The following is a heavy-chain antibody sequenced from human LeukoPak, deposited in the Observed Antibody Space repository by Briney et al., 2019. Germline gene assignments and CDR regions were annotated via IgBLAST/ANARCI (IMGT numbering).Heavy chain of an antibody. J-gene: IGHJ4*02. Sequence: SGGSLRLSCAASGFTFTGYAMSWVRQAPGKGLEWVSVISGSGGGTYYADSVKGRFTISRDNSKNTLYLQMNSLRAEDTAVYYCAKDLGNVVVIALDYWGQGTLVTVSS. CDR1: GFTFTGYA. CDR2: ISGSGGGT. CDR3: AKDLGNVVVIALDY. V-gene: IGHV3-23*01. D-gene: IGHD2-21*01.